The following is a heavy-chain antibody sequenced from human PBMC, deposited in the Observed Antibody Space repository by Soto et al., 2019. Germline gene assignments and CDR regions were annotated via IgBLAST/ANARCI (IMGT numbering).Heavy chain of an antibody. V-gene: IGHV3-33*01. CDR1: GFTFSSYG. D-gene: IGHD3-22*01. CDR2: IWYDGSNK. CDR3: ARDRGGNYYDSSGYYYSLGFYFDY. Sequence: QVQLVESGGGVVQPGRSLRLSCAASGFTFSSYGMHWVRRAPGKGLEWVAVIWYDGSNKYYADSVKGRFTISRDNSKNTLYLQMNSLRAEDTAVYYCARDRGGNYYDSSGYYYSLGFYFDYWGQGTLVTVSS. J-gene: IGHJ4*02.